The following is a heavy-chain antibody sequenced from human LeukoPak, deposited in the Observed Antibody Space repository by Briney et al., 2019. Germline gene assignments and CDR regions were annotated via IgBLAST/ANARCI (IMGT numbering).Heavy chain of an antibody. Sequence: GGSLRLSCVASGFTFGSYWMSWVRQPPGRGLEWVANIKQDGSEKYYVGSVKGRFTISRDNAKYSLYLQMNSLRAEDTAVYYCARDPLYCSSTSCYWGYFDYWGQGTLVTVSS. D-gene: IGHD2-2*01. CDR2: IKQDGSEK. CDR3: ARDPLYCSSTSCYWGYFDY. V-gene: IGHV3-7*01. CDR1: GFTFGSYW. J-gene: IGHJ4*02.